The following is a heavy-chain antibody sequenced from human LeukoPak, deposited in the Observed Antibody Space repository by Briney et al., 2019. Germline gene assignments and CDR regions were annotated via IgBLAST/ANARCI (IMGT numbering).Heavy chain of an antibody. Sequence: GGSLTLTCAASGFTFSSYWMSWVGQAPGKGLEWVANIKQDGSEKYHVDSVKGRFTISRDNAKNSLYLQMNSLRAEDTAVYYCARGYSGYVNWGLGTLVTVSS. J-gene: IGHJ4*02. CDR1: GFTFSSYW. CDR2: IKQDGSEK. CDR3: ARGYSGYVN. V-gene: IGHV3-7*05. D-gene: IGHD5-12*01.